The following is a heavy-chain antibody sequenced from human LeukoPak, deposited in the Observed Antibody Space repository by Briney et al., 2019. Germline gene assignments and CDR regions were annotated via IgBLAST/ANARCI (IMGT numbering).Heavy chain of an antibody. CDR2: INGLSSAI. J-gene: IGHJ4*02. CDR3: TRDGRAPDVVPFDH. D-gene: IGHD2-21*01. V-gene: IGHV3-48*02. Sequence: GGSLRLSCAASGFTFSDYSMNWVRQAPGKGPEWVSYINGLSSAIYYADSVKGRLTISRENAKNSLSLQMHSLRDEDTAVYYCTRDGRAPDVVPFDHWGQGTLVTVSS. CDR1: GFTFSDYS.